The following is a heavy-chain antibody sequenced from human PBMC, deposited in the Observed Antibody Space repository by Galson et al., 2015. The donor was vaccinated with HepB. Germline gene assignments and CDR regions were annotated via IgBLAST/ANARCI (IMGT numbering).Heavy chain of an antibody. J-gene: IGHJ4*02. CDR2: ISSSGSTI. D-gene: IGHD6-13*01. V-gene: IGHV3-11*01. CDR3: ARPPGIAGPG. Sequence: SLRLSCAASGFTFSHYYISWIRQAPGKGLGWVSYISSSGSTIYYTASVKGRFTISRDNAKNSLYLQMNRLRAEDTALYYCARPPGIAGPGWGQGTLVTVSS. CDR1: GFTFSHYY.